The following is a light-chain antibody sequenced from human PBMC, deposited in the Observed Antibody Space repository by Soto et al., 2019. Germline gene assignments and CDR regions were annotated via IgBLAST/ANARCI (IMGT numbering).Light chain of an antibody. CDR2: EVT. J-gene: IGLJ2*01. V-gene: IGLV2-8*01. Sequence: QSVLTQPPSASGSPGQSVTISCTGTSSDVGGYNYVSWYPQHPGKAPKLMIYEVTKRPSGVPDRFSGSKSGNTASLTVSGVQAEDKGEYYCSSYAGSNDLFGGGTKLTVL. CDR3: SSYAGSNDL. CDR1: SSDVGGYNY.